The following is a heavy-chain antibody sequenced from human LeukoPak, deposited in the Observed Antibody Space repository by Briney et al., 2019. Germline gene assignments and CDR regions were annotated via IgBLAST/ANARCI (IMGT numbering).Heavy chain of an antibody. CDR3: ARDSASFLDSWSPIPAATLPEV. D-gene: IGHD2-2*01. J-gene: IGHJ4*02. CDR1: GFTFSSYG. Sequence: PGGSLRLSCAASGFTFSSYGMHWVRQAPGKGLEWVAVIWYDGSNKYYADSVKGRFTISRDNSKNTLYLQMNSLRAEDTAVYYCARDSASFLDSWSPIPAATLPEVWGQGTLVTVSS. CDR2: IWYDGSNK. V-gene: IGHV3-33*01.